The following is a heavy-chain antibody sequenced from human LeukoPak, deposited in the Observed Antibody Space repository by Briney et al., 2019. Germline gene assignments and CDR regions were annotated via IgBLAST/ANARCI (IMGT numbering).Heavy chain of an antibody. J-gene: IGHJ4*02. CDR3: VKGVEMATGKFDY. CDR2: ISSNGGST. V-gene: IGHV3-64D*06. CDR1: GFTFSSYA. D-gene: IGHD5-24*01. Sequence: PGGSLRLSCSASGFTFSSYAMHWVRQAPGKGLEYVSAISSNGGSTYYADSVKGRFTISRDNSKNTLYLQMSSLRAEDTAVYYCVKGVEMATGKFDYWGQGTLATVSS.